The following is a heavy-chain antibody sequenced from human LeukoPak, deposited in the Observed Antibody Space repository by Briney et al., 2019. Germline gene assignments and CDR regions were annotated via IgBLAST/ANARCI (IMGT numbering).Heavy chain of an antibody. CDR3: ARVGQYDFWSGYYHHDYYYYYMDV. V-gene: IGHV3-21*01. CDR1: GFTFSSYS. D-gene: IGHD3-3*01. J-gene: IGHJ6*03. CDR2: ISSSSSYI. Sequence: GGSLRLSCAASGFTFSSYSMNWVRQAPGEGLEWVSSISSSSSYIYYADSVKGRFTISRDNARKSLYLQMNSLRAEDTAVYYCARVGQYDFWSGYYHHDYYYYYMDVWGKGTTVTVSS.